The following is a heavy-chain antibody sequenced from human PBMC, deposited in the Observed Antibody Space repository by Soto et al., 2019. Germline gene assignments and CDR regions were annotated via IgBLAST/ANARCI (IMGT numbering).Heavy chain of an antibody. Sequence: ASVKVSCKASGYTFTSYYMHWVRQAPGQGLEWMGIINPSGGSTSYAQKFQGRVTMTRDTSTSTVYMELSSLRSEDTAVYYCARRMAPRSSGWSAGVDYWGQGTLVTVSS. CDR1: GYTFTSYY. CDR3: ARRMAPRSSGWSAGVDY. D-gene: IGHD6-19*01. J-gene: IGHJ4*02. CDR2: INPSGGST. V-gene: IGHV1-46*01.